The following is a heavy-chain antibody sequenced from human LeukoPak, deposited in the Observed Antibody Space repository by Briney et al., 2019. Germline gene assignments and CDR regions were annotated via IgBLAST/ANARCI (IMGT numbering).Heavy chain of an antibody. Sequence: SVKVSCKAFGGTFSSYAISWVRQAPGQGLEWMGGIIPIFGTANYAQKFQGRVTVTTDESTSTAYMELSSLRSEDTAVYYCARGGESTAMARFDYWGQGTLVTVSS. V-gene: IGHV1-69*05. J-gene: IGHJ4*02. CDR3: ARGGESTAMARFDY. CDR1: GGTFSSYA. D-gene: IGHD5-18*01. CDR2: IIPIFGTA.